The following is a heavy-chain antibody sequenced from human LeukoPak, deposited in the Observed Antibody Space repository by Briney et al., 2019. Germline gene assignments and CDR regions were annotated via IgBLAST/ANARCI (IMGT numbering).Heavy chain of an antibody. J-gene: IGHJ4*01. CDR1: GGSISSTAYY. CDR2: LYQSGNT. Sequence: SGTLSLTCSVSGGSISSTAYYWGWLRQPPGKGLEWIGSLYQSGNTYYNPSLKSRVTISPDMSKNQFSLTLSSVTAADTAVYYCARDGYNYGLDRFDYWGHGILVTVSS. CDR3: ARDGYNYGLDRFDY. D-gene: IGHD5-18*01. V-gene: IGHV4-39*07.